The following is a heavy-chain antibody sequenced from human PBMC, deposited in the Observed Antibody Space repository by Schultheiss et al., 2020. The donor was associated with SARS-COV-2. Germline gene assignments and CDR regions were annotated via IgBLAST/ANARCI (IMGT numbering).Heavy chain of an antibody. CDR1: GGSISSGDYY. CDR2: IYHSGST. D-gene: IGHD3-22*01. CDR3: ARDTGDSSGLDY. Sequence: SETLSLTCTVSGGSISSGDYYWSWIRQPPGKGLEWIGSIYHSGSTYYNPSLKSRVTLSIDRSKNQFSLKLSSVTAADTAVYYCARDTGDSSGLDYWGQGTLVTVSS. V-gene: IGHV4-39*07. J-gene: IGHJ4*02.